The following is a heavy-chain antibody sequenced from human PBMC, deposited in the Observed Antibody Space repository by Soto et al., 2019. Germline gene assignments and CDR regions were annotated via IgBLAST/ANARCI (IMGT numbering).Heavy chain of an antibody. CDR3: ARPSCGQIRFLEPLEY. V-gene: IGHV1-69*01. J-gene: IGHJ4*02. CDR2: IIPVFGTP. D-gene: IGHD3-3*01. Sequence: QVQLVQSGAEVMQPGSSVKVSCKASGDIFSKYSITWVRQAPGQGLEWIGGIIPVFGTPNYAQKFQGRVTITAGESTTTAFLEFSSLRADATGVYYCARPSCGQIRFLEPLEYWGQGILVTVSS. CDR1: GDIFSKYS.